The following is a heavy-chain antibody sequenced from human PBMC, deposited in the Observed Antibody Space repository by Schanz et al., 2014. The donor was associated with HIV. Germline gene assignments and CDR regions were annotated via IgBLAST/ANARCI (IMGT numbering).Heavy chain of an antibody. CDR2: ISGSSIT. D-gene: IGHD6-6*01. J-gene: IGHJ5*02. V-gene: IGHV3-NL1*01. CDR3: ARDRVSGSSSSSWFDP. CDR1: GFTFSSYG. Sequence: QVQLVESGGGVVQPGRSLRLSCAASGFTFSSYGMHWVRQAPGKGLEWVSAISGSSITYSADSVKGRFTISRDNAKNSLYLQMNSLRAEDTALYYCARDRVSGSSSSSWFDPWGQGTLVTVSS.